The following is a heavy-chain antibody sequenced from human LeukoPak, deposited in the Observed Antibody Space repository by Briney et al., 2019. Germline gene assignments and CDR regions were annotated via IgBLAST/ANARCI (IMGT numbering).Heavy chain of an antibody. Sequence: PSETLSLTCTVAGGSIKKYYWSWVRQPPGKGLEWIGCIVYSGTTNYNPSLRSRLTISVDTSKNQFSLRLTSVTAADTALYYCARGGFGSSTYYFEVDPWGQGTLVTVSS. CDR2: IVYSGTT. J-gene: IGHJ5*02. D-gene: IGHD3-10*01. CDR3: ARGGFGSSTYYFEVDP. CDR1: GGSIKKYY. V-gene: IGHV4-59*01.